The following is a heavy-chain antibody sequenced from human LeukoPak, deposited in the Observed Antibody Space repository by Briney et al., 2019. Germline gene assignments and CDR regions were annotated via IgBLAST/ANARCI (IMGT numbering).Heavy chain of an antibody. J-gene: IGHJ5*02. Sequence: GASVKVSCKASGYTFTSYGISWVRQAPGQGLEWMGWISAYNGNTNYAQKLQGRVTMTTDTSTSTAYMELRSLRSDDTAVYYCARDHFDSSGENWFDPWGQGTLVTVSS. CDR1: GYTFTSYG. CDR3: ARDHFDSSGENWFDP. CDR2: ISAYNGNT. D-gene: IGHD3-22*01. V-gene: IGHV1-18*01.